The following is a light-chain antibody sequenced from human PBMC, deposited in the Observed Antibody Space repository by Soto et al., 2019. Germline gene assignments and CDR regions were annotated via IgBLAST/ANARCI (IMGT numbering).Light chain of an antibody. J-gene: IGLJ1*01. V-gene: IGLV2-14*01. Sequence: QSVLTQPASVSGSPGQSITISCAAASSDDGGYNRVSWYQQHPGQAPKLMIYDVTNRPSGVSHRFSGSKSGNTASLTISGLQAEDEADYYCSSYSSARTLYVFGTGNKVTVL. CDR2: DVT. CDR1: SSDDGGYNR. CDR3: SSYSSARTLYV.